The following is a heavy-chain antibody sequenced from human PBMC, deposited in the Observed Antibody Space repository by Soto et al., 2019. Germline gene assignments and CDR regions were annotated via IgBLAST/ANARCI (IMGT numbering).Heavy chain of an antibody. J-gene: IGHJ3*02. Sequence: GGSLRLSCAASGFTFSTYAMSWVRQAPGKGLEWVSAISASGESTYSADSVKGRFTISRDNSMNALYLQMSSLRIEDTAVYYCAHPRGYGVFDAYDIWGQGTMVIV. CDR2: ISASGEST. CDR1: GFTFSTYA. D-gene: IGHD4-17*01. CDR3: AHPRGYGVFDAYDI. V-gene: IGHV3-23*01.